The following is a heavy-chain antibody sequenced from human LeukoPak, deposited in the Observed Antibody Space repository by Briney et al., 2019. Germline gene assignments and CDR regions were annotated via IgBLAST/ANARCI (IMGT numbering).Heavy chain of an antibody. Sequence: SETLSLTCTVSGGSVSGYYWSWIRQPPGKGLEWIGYIYYSGSTNYNPSLKSRVTISVDTSKNQFSLRLSSVTASDTAVYYCARLVGAQAVDYWGQGTLVTVSS. CDR3: ARLVGAQAVDY. CDR2: IYYSGST. V-gene: IGHV4-59*02. CDR1: GGSVSGYY. D-gene: IGHD1-26*01. J-gene: IGHJ4*02.